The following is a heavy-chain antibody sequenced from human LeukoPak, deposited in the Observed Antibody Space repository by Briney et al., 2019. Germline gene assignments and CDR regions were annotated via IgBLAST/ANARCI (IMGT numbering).Heavy chain of an antibody. D-gene: IGHD4-23*01. Sequence: GGSLRLSCVVSGFTFSGYNMNWVRQAPGKGLEWIAYISSTSVIYYADSVKGRFTISRDNAKNSLFLQMNSLRVDDTAVYYCAREGDGSNSGFAYWGQGTLVTASS. CDR2: ISSTSVI. J-gene: IGHJ4*02. CDR3: AREGDGSNSGFAY. V-gene: IGHV3-48*01. CDR1: GFTFSGYN.